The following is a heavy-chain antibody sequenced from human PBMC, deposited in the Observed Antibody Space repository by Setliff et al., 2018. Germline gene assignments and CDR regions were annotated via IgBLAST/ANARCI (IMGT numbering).Heavy chain of an antibody. D-gene: IGHD3-22*01. CDR3: ARTSYYDDSGSNLLLYYFDY. J-gene: IGHJ4*02. Sequence: SGPTLVNPTQTLTLTCTFSGFSLSTYGVSVGWIRQPPGKALEWLALMYWDDDKRYSPSLKSRVTITKDTSKNQVVLTMTGMDPVDAATYYCARTSYYDDSGSNLLLYYFDYWGQGALVTVSS. V-gene: IGHV2-5*02. CDR2: MYWDDDK. CDR1: GFSLSTYGVS.